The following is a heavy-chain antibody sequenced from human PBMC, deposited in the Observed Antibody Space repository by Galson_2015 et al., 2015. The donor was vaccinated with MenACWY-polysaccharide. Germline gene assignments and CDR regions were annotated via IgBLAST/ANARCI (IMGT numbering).Heavy chain of an antibody. CDR1: GDSTRSSGYY. D-gene: IGHD6-25*01. CDR2: IHYRGST. J-gene: IGHJ4*02. V-gene: IGHV4-31*03. CDR3: ARYNIAAGDFDY. Sequence: TLSLTCNVSGDSTRSSGYYWSWIRQHPGKGLEWMGYIHYRGSTSYNPSLKSRLLISGDASNGQFSLKLSSVTAADTAVYYCARYNIAAGDFDYWGQGALVTVSS.